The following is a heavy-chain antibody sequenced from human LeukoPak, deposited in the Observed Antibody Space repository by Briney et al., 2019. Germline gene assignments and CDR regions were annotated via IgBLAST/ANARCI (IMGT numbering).Heavy chain of an antibody. CDR3: VRHDSYGFSNWFDP. CDR1: VGSFRSGLY. J-gene: IGHJ5*02. CDR2: VSSGGTT. Sequence: PSETLSLTCTVSVGSFRSGLYWGWIRQSPGRRLEWIASVSSGGTTYYNPSLKSRVSISVDTSNNQFSLKMNSVTAAESAVYYCVRHDSYGFSNWFDPRGQGTLVTVSS. D-gene: IGHD3-3*01. V-gene: IGHV4-39*01.